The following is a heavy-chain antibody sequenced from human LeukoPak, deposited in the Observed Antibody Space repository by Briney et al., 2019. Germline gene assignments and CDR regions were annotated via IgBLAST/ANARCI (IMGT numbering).Heavy chain of an antibody. CDR1: GYTLTELS. CDR3: ARNYYDSSGYRLDY. Sequence: ASVKVSCKVSGYTLTELSMHWVRQAPGKGLEWMGGFDPEDGETIYAQKFQGRVTMTEDTSTDTAYMELSSLSSEDTAVYYCARNYYDSSGYRLDYWGQGTLVTVSS. V-gene: IGHV1-24*01. D-gene: IGHD3-22*01. J-gene: IGHJ4*02. CDR2: FDPEDGET.